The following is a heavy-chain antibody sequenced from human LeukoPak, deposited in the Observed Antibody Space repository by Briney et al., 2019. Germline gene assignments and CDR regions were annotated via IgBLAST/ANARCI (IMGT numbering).Heavy chain of an antibody. J-gene: IGHJ6*03. V-gene: IGHV3-23*01. D-gene: IGHD3-10*01. CDR3: ARDRFDDGSGSCYNYSYYYMDV. Sequence: GGSLRLSCAASGFAFSCYAMHWVRQAPGKGLEWVSSISCGGGSKYYADSVKGRFTISRDNAKNSLYLQMNSLRAEDTAVYYCARDRFDDGSGSCYNYSYYYMDVWGKGTTVTVSS. CDR1: GFAFSCYA. CDR2: ISCGGGSK.